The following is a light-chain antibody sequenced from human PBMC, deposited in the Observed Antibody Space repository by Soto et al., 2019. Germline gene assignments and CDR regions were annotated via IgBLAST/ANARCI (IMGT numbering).Light chain of an antibody. CDR2: DAS. CDR1: QSVSSY. J-gene: IGKJ4*01. V-gene: IGKV3-11*01. CDR3: QQRSNWPL. Sequence: EIVLTQSPATLSLSPGERATLSCRASQSVSSYLAWYQQKPGQAPRLLIYDASNRATGIPARFSGSGSGTDFTLTISILEPEDVAVYYCQQRSNWPLFGGGTKVEIK.